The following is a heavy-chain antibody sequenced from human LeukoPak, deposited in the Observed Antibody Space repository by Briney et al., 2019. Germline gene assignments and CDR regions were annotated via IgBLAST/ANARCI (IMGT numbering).Heavy chain of an antibody. Sequence: SGTLSLTCAVYGGSFSGYYWSWIRQPPGKGLEWVGEINHSGSTNYNPSLKSRVTISVDTSKNQFSLKLSSVTAADTAVYYCARGTVTTSVPLRPSAFDYWGQGTLVTVSS. CDR3: ARGTVTTSVPLRPSAFDY. D-gene: IGHD4-17*01. J-gene: IGHJ4*02. CDR2: INHSGST. CDR1: GGSFSGYY. V-gene: IGHV4-34*01.